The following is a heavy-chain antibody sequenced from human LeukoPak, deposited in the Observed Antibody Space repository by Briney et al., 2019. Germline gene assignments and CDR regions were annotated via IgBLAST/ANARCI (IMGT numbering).Heavy chain of an antibody. V-gene: IGHV3-53*01. CDR3: ARGEVGYCSRTTCYGFDH. CDR2: IYSGGST. D-gene: IGHD2-2*01. J-gene: IGHJ4*02. CDR1: GFTVSSNY. Sequence: GGSLRLSCAASGFTVSSNYMSWVRQAPGKGLEWVSVIYSGGSTYYADSVKGRFTISRDNSKNTLYLQMNSLRAEDTAVYYCARGEVGYCSRTTCYGFDHWGQGSLVTVSS.